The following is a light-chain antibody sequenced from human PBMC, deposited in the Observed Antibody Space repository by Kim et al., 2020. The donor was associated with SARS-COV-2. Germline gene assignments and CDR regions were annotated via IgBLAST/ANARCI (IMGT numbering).Light chain of an antibody. J-gene: IGLJ3*02. CDR1: NIGSKS. CDR3: QVWDSSSDHRV. CDR2: YDS. V-gene: IGLV3-21*04. Sequence: SYELTQPPSVSVAPGKTARITCRGNNIGSKSVHWYQQRPGQAPVLVIYYDSDRPSGISERFSGSDSGNTATLTISRFDAGDDADFDCQVWDSSSDHRVFGGGTMLTVL.